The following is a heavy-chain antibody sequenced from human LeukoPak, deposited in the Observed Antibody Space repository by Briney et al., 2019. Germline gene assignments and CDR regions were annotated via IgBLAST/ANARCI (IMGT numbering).Heavy chain of an antibody. V-gene: IGHV1-69*04. CDR1: GSTFSRNS. D-gene: IGHD2-2*02. Sequence: GASVKVSCKASGSTFSRNSISWVRQVPGQGLEWMGRFIPMVGVAAYAQKFQGRITITEDRSTNTAFMELSSLRSEDTAVYYCAGVQAVGVPVAIDAYYSYGMDVWGQGTAVTVSS. J-gene: IGHJ6*02. CDR2: FIPMVGVA. CDR3: AGVQAVGVPVAIDAYYSYGMDV.